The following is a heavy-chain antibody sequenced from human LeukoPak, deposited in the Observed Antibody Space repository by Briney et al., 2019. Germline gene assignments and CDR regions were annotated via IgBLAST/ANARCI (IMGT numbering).Heavy chain of an antibody. CDR2: IKSDGSMT. Sequence: PGGSLRLSCVASGFTFSGYWMHWVRRPPGKGLVWVSRIKSDGSMTNYADSVKGRFTISRDNAKNTLYLQMNSLRAEDTAVYYCASQVVGAAFDPWGQGTLVTVSS. J-gene: IGHJ5*02. D-gene: IGHD2-15*01. CDR3: ASQVVGAAFDP. V-gene: IGHV3-74*01. CDR1: GFTFSGYW.